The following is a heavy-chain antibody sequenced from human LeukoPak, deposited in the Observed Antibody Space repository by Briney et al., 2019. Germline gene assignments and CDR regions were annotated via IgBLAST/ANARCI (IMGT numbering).Heavy chain of an antibody. CDR2: ISGSGGST. CDR3: AKVSGYVDY. CDR1: GFSFSSYA. J-gene: IGHJ4*02. V-gene: IGHV3-23*01. D-gene: IGHD3-3*01. Sequence: WGSLRLSCAASGFSFSSYAMSWVRQAPGKGLEWVSEISGSGGSTYYADSVKGRFTISRDNSKNTLYLQMNSLRAEDTAVYYCAKVSGYVDYWGQGTLVTVSP.